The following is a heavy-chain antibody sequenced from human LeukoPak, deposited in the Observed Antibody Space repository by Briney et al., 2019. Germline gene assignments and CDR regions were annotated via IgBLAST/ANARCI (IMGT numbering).Heavy chain of an antibody. J-gene: IGHJ6*02. CDR3: ARTGSITMVAAFYYYGMDV. Sequence: GASVKVSCKASGYTFTGYYMHWVRQAPGQGLEWMGWINPNSGGTNYAQKFQGWVTMTRDTSISTACMELSRLRSDDTAVYYCARTGSITMVAAFYYYGMDVWGQGTTVTVSS. CDR1: GYTFTGYY. V-gene: IGHV1-2*04. CDR2: INPNSGGT. D-gene: IGHD3-10*01.